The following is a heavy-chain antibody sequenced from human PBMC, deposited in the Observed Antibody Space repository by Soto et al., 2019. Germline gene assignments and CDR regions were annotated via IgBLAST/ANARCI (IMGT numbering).Heavy chain of an antibody. V-gene: IGHV1-69*13. CDR3: ARGLGDSSSSTLYYYYYGMDV. CDR2: IIPIFGTA. Sequence: ASVKVSCKASGGTFSSYAISWVRQAPGQGLEWMGGIIPIFGTANYAQKLQGRVTITADESTSTAYMELSSLRSEDTAVYYCARGLGDSSSSTLYYYYYGMDVWGQGTTVTVSS. D-gene: IGHD6-6*01. CDR1: GGTFSSYA. J-gene: IGHJ6*02.